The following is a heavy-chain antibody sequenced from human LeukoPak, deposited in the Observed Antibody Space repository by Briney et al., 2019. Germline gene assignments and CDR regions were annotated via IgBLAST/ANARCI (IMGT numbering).Heavy chain of an antibody. J-gene: IGHJ4*02. CDR3: ARVDTAMVIDY. CDR1: GGTFSSYA. Sequence: SVTVSCKASGGTFSSYAISWVRQAPGQGLEWMGGIIPILGIANYAQKFQGRVTITADKSTSTAYMELSSLRSEDTAVYYCARVDTAMVIDYWGQGTLVTVSS. D-gene: IGHD5-18*01. CDR2: IIPILGIA. V-gene: IGHV1-69*10.